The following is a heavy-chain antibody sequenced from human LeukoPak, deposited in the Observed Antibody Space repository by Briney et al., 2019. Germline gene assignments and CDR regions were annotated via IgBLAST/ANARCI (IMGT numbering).Heavy chain of an antibody. J-gene: IGHJ4*02. D-gene: IGHD2-2*01. CDR3: AKGPTTYQLLPLDY. CDR2: ISGSGGST. Sequence: PGGSLRLSCAASGFTFSSYAMSWVRQAPGKGLEWVSTISGSGGSTDYADSVKGRFTISRDNSKNTLYLQMDSLRAEDTAVYYCAKGPTTYQLLPLDYWGQGTLVTVSS. CDR1: GFTFSSYA. V-gene: IGHV3-23*01.